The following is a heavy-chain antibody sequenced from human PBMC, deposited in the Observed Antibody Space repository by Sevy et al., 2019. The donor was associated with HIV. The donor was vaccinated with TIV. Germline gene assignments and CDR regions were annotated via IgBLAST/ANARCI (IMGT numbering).Heavy chain of an antibody. V-gene: IGHV3-7*01. CDR2: IKQDESEK. Sequence: GGSLRLSCAASGFSFSTYWMHWVRQAPGKGLEWVANIKQDESEKYYVASVKDRFTISRDNAKNSVYLEMNSLRREDTAIYYCAKGNSGSFDYWGQGTLVTVSS. CDR1: GFSFSTYW. D-gene: IGHD3-22*01. J-gene: IGHJ4*02. CDR3: AKGNSGSFDY.